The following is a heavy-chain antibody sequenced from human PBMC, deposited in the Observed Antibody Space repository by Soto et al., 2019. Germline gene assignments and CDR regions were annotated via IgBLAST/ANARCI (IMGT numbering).Heavy chain of an antibody. D-gene: IGHD3-10*01. V-gene: IGHV1-69*13. CDR2: IIPIFGTA. J-gene: IGHJ4*02. CDR1: GGTFSSYA. CDR3: ARAGTNMVQFDY. Sequence: ASVKVSCKASGGTFSSYAISWVRQAPGQGLEWMGGIIPIFGTANYAQKFQGRVTITADESTSTAYMELSSLRSEDTAVYYCARAGTNMVQFDYWGQGTLVTVSS.